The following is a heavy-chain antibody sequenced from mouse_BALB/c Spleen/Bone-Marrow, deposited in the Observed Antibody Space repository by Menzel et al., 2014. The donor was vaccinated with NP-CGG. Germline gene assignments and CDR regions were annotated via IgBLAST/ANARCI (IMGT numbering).Heavy chain of an antibody. V-gene: IGHV1-82*01. Sequence: VQLQESGPELVKPGASVKISCKASGYAFSSSWMNWVKQRPGQCLEWIGRVYPGDGDTNYNGKFKGKATLTADKSSSTAYIQHSSLTSVDSAVYLCARRGGIPSFDYWGQGTTLTVSS. J-gene: IGHJ2*01. CDR3: ARRGGIPSFDY. CDR1: GYAFSSSW. D-gene: IGHD2-14*01. CDR2: VYPGDGDT.